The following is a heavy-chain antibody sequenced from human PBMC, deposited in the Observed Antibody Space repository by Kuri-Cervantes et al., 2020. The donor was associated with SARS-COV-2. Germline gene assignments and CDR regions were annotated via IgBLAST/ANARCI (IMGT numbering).Heavy chain of an antibody. V-gene: IGHV3-23*01. CDR1: GFTFSSYA. CDR2: ISGSGGST. Sequence: GSLRLSCAASGFTFSSYAMSWVRQAPGKGLEWVSAISGSGGSTYYADSVKGRFTISRDNSKNTLYLQMNSLRAEDTAVYYCAKGPGFRELLYYFDYWGQGTLVTVSS. J-gene: IGHJ4*02. D-gene: IGHD3-10*01. CDR3: AKGPGFRELLYYFDY.